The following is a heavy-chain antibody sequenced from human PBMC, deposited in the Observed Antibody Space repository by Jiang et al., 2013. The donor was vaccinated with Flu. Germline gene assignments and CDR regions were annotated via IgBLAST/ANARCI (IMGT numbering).Heavy chain of an antibody. J-gene: IGHJ6*02. CDR3: ARTFDSGSGRYYGMDV. CDR1: GFTFDDYA. CDR2: ISWNSGSI. D-gene: IGHD3-10*01. Sequence: QLVESGGGLVQPGRSLRLSCAASGFTFDDYAMHWVRQAPGKGLEWVSGISWNSGSIGYADSVKGRFTISRDNAKNSLYLQMNSLRAEDTALYYCARTFDSGSGRYYGMDVWGQGTTVTVSS. V-gene: IGHV3-9*01.